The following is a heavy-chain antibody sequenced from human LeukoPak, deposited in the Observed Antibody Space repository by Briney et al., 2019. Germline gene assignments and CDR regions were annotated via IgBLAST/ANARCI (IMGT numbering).Heavy chain of an antibody. V-gene: IGHV3-30*03. CDR2: ISYDGSNK. Sequence: GRSLRLSCAASGFTFSSYGMHCVRQAPGKGLEWVAVISYDGSNKYYADSVKGRFTISRDNSKNTLYLQMNSLRAEDTAVYYCAREDPPTWEICNSWGYYSYFGMDVWGQGTTVTVSS. CDR1: GFTFSSYG. CDR3: AREDPPTWEICNSWGYYSYFGMDV. D-gene: IGHD6-6*01. J-gene: IGHJ6*02.